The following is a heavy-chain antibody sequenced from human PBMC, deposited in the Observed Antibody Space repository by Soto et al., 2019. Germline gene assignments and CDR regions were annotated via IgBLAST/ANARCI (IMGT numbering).Heavy chain of an antibody. D-gene: IGHD2-8*01. CDR1: GGSISSGDYY. V-gene: IGHV4-30-4*01. CDR2: IYYSGST. Sequence: SETLSLTCTVSGGSISSGDYYCIWIGEPPWNGLELIGYIYYSGSTYYNPSLKSRVTISVDTSKNQFSLKLSSVTAADTAVYYCARDTRTNPRKYYYYGMDVWGQGTTVTVS. CDR3: ARDTRTNPRKYYYYGMDV. J-gene: IGHJ6*02.